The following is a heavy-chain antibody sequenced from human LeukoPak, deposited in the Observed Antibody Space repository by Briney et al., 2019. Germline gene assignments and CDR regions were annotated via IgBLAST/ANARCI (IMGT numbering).Heavy chain of an antibody. CDR3: ARVCVYWFDP. CDR2: ISSSSSTI. V-gene: IGHV3-48*01. D-gene: IGHD2-21*01. CDR1: GFTFSSYS. Sequence: GGSLRLSCAASGFTFSSYSMNWVRQAPGKGLEWVSYISSSSSTIYYADSVKGRFTIARDNAKNSLYLQMNSLRAEDTAVYYRARVCVYWFDPWGQGTLVTVSS. J-gene: IGHJ5*02.